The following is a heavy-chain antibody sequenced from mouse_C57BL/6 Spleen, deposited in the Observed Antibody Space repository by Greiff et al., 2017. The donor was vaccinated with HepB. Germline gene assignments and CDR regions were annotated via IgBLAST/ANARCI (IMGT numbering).Heavy chain of an antibody. CDR1: GYTFTSYW. Sequence: QVQLKQPGAELVKPGASVKLSCKASGYTFTSYWMQWVKQRPGQGLEWIGEIDPSDSYTNYNQKFKGKATLTVDTSSSTAYMQLSSLTSEDSAVYYCARRNYEDYFDYWGQGTTLTVSS. D-gene: IGHD1-1*01. CDR2: IDPSDSYT. J-gene: IGHJ2*01. CDR3: ARRNYEDYFDY. V-gene: IGHV1-50*01.